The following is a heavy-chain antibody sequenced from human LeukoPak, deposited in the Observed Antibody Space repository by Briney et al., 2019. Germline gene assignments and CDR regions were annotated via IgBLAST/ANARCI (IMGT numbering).Heavy chain of an antibody. D-gene: IGHD3-3*02. J-gene: IGHJ6*02. CDR3: ASGTWALGMDV. CDR1: GDSVSRNSAA. Sequence: SQTLSLTCAISGDSVSRNSAAWNWIKQSPPRGLEWLGRAYYYSKWSNNYAVSVRGRITINPDTSKNQFSLQLSSVTPEDTAVYYCASGTWALGMDVWGQGTTVTVSS. V-gene: IGHV6-1*01. CDR2: AYYYSKWSN.